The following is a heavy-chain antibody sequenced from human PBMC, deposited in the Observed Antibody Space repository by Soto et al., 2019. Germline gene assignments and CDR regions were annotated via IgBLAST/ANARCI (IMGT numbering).Heavy chain of an antibody. V-gene: IGHV3-23*01. J-gene: IGHJ4*02. CDR2: ISGSGGST. Sequence: GSVRLSCAASGFTFSSYAMSWVRQAPGKGLEWVSAISGSGGSTYYADSVKGRFTISRDNSKNTLYLQMNSLRAEDTAVYYCAKHRYSILTGYYDYWGQGTLVTVSS. D-gene: IGHD3-9*01. CDR3: AKHRYSILTGYYDY. CDR1: GFTFSSYA.